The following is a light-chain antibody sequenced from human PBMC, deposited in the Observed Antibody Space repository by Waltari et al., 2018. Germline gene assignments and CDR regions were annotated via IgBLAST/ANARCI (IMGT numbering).Light chain of an antibody. J-gene: IGKJ2*02. CDR1: PSVSSN. CDR3: QLYNNWPRT. V-gene: IGKV3-15*01. CDR2: GAS. Sequence: EIVMTQSPATLSVSQGERATLSCRASPSVSSNLAWYQQKPGQAPRLLIYGASTRATGIPARFSGSGSGTDFTRTISSLQSEDFAVYYCQLYNNWPRTFGQGTKLEIK.